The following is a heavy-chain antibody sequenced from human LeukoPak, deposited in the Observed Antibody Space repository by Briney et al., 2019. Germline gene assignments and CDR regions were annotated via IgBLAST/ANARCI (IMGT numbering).Heavy chain of an antibody. Sequence: PSETLSLTCTVSGGSISSYYWSWIWQPPGKGLEWIGYVYYSGSTNYNPSLKSRVTISVDTSKNQFSLKLTSLTAADTAVYYCARKTVTSWCFDLWGRDTLVTVSS. V-gene: IGHV4-59*08. J-gene: IGHJ2*01. CDR3: ARKTVTSWCFDL. CDR2: VYYSGST. D-gene: IGHD4-17*01. CDR1: GGSISSYY.